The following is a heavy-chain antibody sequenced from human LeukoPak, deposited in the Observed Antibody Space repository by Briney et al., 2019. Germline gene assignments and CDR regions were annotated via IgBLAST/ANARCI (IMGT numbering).Heavy chain of an antibody. Sequence: SETLSLTCAVYGGAFSGYYWSWIRQPPGKGLEWIGEINHSGSTNYNPSLKSRVTISVDTSKKQFSLKLSSVTAADTAVYYCVTYYFDSSGPKKNYWGQGTLVTVSS. D-gene: IGHD3-22*01. CDR3: VTYYFDSSGPKKNY. CDR2: INHSGST. CDR1: GGAFSGYY. V-gene: IGHV4-34*01. J-gene: IGHJ4*02.